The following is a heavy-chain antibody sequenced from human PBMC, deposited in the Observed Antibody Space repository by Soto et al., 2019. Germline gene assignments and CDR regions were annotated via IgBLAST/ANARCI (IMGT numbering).Heavy chain of an antibody. CDR3: ARNMPVTTLGY. D-gene: IGHD4-17*01. V-gene: IGHV3-66*01. CDR1: GVTVSNNY. CDR2: IYSGGNT. J-gene: IGHJ4*02. Sequence: EVQLVESGGGLVQPGGSLRLSCAASGVTVSNNYMSWVRQAPGKGLEWGSVIYSGGNTKYADSVKGRFSTSRDSSQNTLYLHMNSLRAEDTAVYYCARNMPVTTLGYWGQGTLVTVSS.